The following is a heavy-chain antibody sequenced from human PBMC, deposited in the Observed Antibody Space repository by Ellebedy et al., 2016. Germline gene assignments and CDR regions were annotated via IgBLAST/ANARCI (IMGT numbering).Heavy chain of an antibody. V-gene: IGHV3-74*01. D-gene: IGHD2-21*01. Sequence: GESLKISCAASGFTFSRPWMHWVRQAPGKGLEWVPRINNDGSFTHYADSVKGRFTISRDNAKNTLFLQMNSLRAEDMAVYYCATETYFSLGYWGQGTLVTVSA. J-gene: IGHJ4*02. CDR2: INNDGSFT. CDR1: GFTFSRPW. CDR3: ATETYFSLGY.